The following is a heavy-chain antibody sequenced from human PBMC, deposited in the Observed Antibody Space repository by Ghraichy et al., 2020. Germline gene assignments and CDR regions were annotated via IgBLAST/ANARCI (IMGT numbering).Heavy chain of an antibody. CDR3: AKAAPHRTGYCSSDTCQRSWFDP. CDR2: IYYDGST. CDR1: GDSISSYY. Sequence: SETLSLTCTVSGDSISSYYWNWIRQPPGKGLEWIGYIYYDGSTNYNPSLKSRVTISVDTSKNQFSLKLNSVTAADTAVYYCAKAAPHRTGYCSSDTCQRSWFDPWGQGPLVTVSS. V-gene: IGHV4-59*01. D-gene: IGHD2-15*01. J-gene: IGHJ5*02.